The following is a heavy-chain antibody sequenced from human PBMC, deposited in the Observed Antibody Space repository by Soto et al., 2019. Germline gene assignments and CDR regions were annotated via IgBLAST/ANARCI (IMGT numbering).Heavy chain of an antibody. CDR2: INLSVGST. CDR1: GYTFTSYF. D-gene: IGHD6-19*01. CDR3: ARDGAVAGRTFDS. J-gene: IGHJ4*02. Sequence: GASVKVSCKASGYTFTSYFMHWVRQAPGQGLEWLGIINLSVGSTSYAQKLQGRVTMTRDTSTSTVYMELSSLRSEDTAVYYCARDGAVAGRTFDSWGQGTLVTVSS. V-gene: IGHV1-46*04.